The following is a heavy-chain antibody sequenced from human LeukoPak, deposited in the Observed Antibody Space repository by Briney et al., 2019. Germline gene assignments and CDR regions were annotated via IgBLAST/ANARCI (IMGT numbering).Heavy chain of an antibody. D-gene: IGHD3/OR15-3a*01. CDR3: ARDKDWSFDY. CDR2: WHFASNK. J-gene: IGHJ4*02. CDR1: GFIFSSYG. Sequence: GGSLRLSCVTSGFIFSSYGIHWVRQAPGKGLEWVAWHFASNKYYAESVRGRFTMSRDNSKSTLYLQMNSLRAEDTAIYYCARDKDWSFDYWGQGTLVTVSS. V-gene: IGHV3-33*01.